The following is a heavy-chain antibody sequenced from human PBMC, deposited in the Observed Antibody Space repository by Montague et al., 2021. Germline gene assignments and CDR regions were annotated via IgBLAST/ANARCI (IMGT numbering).Heavy chain of an antibody. CDR1: GGSISSTSHY. Sequence: SETRSLTCTVSGGSISSTSHYWDWIRQPPGKELEWIGTFYSGGNTYYNPALKSRVSISADTSNNQFSLKLHSVTAADTAVYFSARARITGTTTPLDYWGQGALVIVSS. D-gene: IGHD1/OR15-1a*01. J-gene: IGHJ4*02. V-gene: IGHV4-39*01. CDR2: FYSGGNT. CDR3: ARARITGTTTPLDY.